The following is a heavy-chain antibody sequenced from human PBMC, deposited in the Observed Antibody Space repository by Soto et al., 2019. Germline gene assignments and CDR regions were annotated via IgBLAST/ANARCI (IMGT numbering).Heavy chain of an antibody. CDR1: GFTFSSYA. J-gene: IGHJ4*02. CDR3: AREFGGVIVKGESFDY. Sequence: QVQLVESGGGVVQPGRSLRLSCAASGFTFSSYAMHWVRQAPGKGLDWVAVISYDGSNKYYADSVKGRFTISRDNSKNTLYLQMNSLRAEDTAVYYCAREFGGVIVKGESFDYWGQGTLVTVSS. D-gene: IGHD3-16*02. CDR2: ISYDGSNK. V-gene: IGHV3-30-3*01.